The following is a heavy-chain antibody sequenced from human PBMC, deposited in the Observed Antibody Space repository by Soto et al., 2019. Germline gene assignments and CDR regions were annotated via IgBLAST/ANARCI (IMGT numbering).Heavy chain of an antibody. CDR3: AKDPNGDYVGAFDS. V-gene: IGHV3-23*01. Sequence: EVQLLESGGGLVQPGGSLRLSCTASGFSFSNYAVTWVRQAPGKGLEGVSSIGGDTSYTYYADSVKGRFTISRDKSKNTLFLQMNSLRADDTAVYHCAKDPNGDYVGAFDSWGQGTLVTVSS. CDR2: IGGDTSYT. J-gene: IGHJ4*02. CDR1: GFSFSNYA. D-gene: IGHD4-17*01.